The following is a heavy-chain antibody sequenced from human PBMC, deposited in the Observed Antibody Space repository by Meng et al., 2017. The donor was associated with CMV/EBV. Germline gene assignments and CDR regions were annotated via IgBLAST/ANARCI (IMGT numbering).Heavy chain of an antibody. J-gene: IGHJ6*02. CDR3: ARDSPDGRRAKTTLCSSTSCYYYGMDV. CDR2: ISSSGSTI. V-gene: IGHV3-11*04. D-gene: IGHD2-2*01. CDR1: GFTFSDYY. Sequence: GGSLRLSCAASGFTFSDYYMSWIRQAPGKGLEWVSYISSSGSTIYYADSVKGRFTISRDNAKNSLYLQMNGLRAEDTAVYYCARDSPDGRRAKTTLCSSTSCYYYGMDVWGQGTTVTVSS.